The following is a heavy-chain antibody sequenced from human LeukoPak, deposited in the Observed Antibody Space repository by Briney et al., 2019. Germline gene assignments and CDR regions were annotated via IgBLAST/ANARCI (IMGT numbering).Heavy chain of an antibody. D-gene: IGHD3-9*01. V-gene: IGHV3-48*04. CDR2: ICSSSSTI. CDR3: ARVEKGDLLTGYPYYFDY. J-gene: IGHJ4*02. CDR1: GFTFSSYS. Sequence: GGSLRLSCAASGFTFSSYSMNWVRQAPGKGLEWVSYICSSSSTIYYADSVKGRFTISRDNAKNSLYLQMNSLRAEDTAVYYCARVEKGDLLTGYPYYFDYWGQGTLVTVSS.